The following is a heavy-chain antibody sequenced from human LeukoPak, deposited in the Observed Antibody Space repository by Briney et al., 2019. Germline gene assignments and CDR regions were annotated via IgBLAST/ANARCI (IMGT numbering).Heavy chain of an antibody. CDR1: GYTFTSYG. Sequence: ASVKVSCEASGYTFTSYGISWVRQAPGQGLEWMGWISAYNGNTNYAQKLQGRVTMTTDTSTSTAYMELRSLRSDDTAVYYCASFGAGYGTGSYYYYGMDVWGQGTTVTVSS. J-gene: IGHJ6*02. CDR3: ASFGAGYGTGSYYYYGMDV. V-gene: IGHV1-18*01. D-gene: IGHD3-10*01. CDR2: ISAYNGNT.